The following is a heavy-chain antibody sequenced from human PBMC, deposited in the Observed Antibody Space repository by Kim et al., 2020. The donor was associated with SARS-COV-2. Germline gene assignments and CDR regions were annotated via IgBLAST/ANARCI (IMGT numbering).Heavy chain of an antibody. Sequence: GGSLRLSCAASGFTFSDYYMSWIRQAPGKGLEWVSYISSSGSTIYYADSVKGRFTISRDNAKNSLYLQMNSLRAEDTAVYYCARDYSPKFNRIAVAGQYNWFDPWGQGTLVTVSS. CDR2: ISSSGSTI. CDR1: GFTFSDYY. D-gene: IGHD6-19*01. CDR3: ARDYSPKFNRIAVAGQYNWFDP. V-gene: IGHV3-11*01. J-gene: IGHJ5*02.